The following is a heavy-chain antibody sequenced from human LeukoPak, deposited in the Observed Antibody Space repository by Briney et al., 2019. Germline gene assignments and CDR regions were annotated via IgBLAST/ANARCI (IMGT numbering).Heavy chain of an antibody. CDR2: IYHSGST. V-gene: IGHV4-34*01. CDR1: GGSFSGYY. J-gene: IGHJ3*02. D-gene: IGHD3-16*01. CDR3: ASSRGSQNAFDI. Sequence: PSETLSLTCAVYGGSFSGYYWSWIRQPPGKGLEWIGEIYHSGSTNYNPSLKSRVTISVDKSKNQFSLKLSSVTAADTAVYYCASSRGSQNAFDIWGQGTMVTVSS.